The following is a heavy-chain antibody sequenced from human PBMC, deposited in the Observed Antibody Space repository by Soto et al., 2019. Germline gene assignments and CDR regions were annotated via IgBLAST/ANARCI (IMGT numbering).Heavy chain of an antibody. CDR2: INPGNGNT. Sequence: ASVKVSCKASGYTFTSYAMHWVRQAPGQRLEWMGWINPGNGNTKYSQKFQGRITITRDTSTSTAYMELSSLRSEDTAVFYCAIPDNPNIATGRDFFDYWGQGTLVTVSS. CDR1: GYTFTSYA. J-gene: IGHJ4*02. D-gene: IGHD1-26*01. V-gene: IGHV1-3*01. CDR3: AIPDNPNIATGRDFFDY.